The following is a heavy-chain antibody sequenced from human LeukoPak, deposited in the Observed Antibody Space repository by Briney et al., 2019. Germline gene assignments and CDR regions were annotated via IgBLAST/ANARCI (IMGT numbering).Heavy chain of an antibody. CDR2: ISSSSSYI. V-gene: IGHV3-21*01. CDR3: ARASYYYDSSGYYSESGFDY. Sequence: GGSLRLSCAASGFTFSSYSMNWVRQAPGKGLEWVSSISSSSSYIYYADSVKGRFTISRDNAKNSLYLQMNSLRAEDTAVYYCARASYYYDSSGYYSESGFDYWGQGTLVTVSP. J-gene: IGHJ4*02. D-gene: IGHD3-22*01. CDR1: GFTFSSYS.